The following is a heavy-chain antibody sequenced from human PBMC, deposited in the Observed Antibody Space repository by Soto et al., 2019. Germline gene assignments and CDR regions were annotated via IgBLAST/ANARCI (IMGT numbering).Heavy chain of an antibody. Sequence: SGPTLVNPTQTLTLTCTFSGFSLSTSGVGVGWIRQPPGKALEWLALIYWNDDKRYSPSLKSRLTITKDTSKNQVVLTMTNVDPVDTATYYCAHQPLLYDYWSDRYLDYWGQGTLVTVSS. CDR2: IYWNDDK. V-gene: IGHV2-5*01. J-gene: IGHJ4*02. CDR3: AHQPLLYDYWSDRYLDY. D-gene: IGHD3-16*01. CDR1: GFSLSTSGVG.